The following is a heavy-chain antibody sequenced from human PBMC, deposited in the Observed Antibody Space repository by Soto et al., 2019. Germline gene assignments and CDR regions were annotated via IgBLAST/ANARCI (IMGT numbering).Heavy chain of an antibody. CDR2: IYYSGST. J-gene: IGHJ4*02. CDR1: GGSMSTSAYY. CDR3: ARHVSAVGRRGYFDF. D-gene: IGHD5-18*01. Sequence: LSLTCTFSGGSMSTSAYYWSWIRQHPGKGLEWIGYIYYSGSTFYNPSLMSRVTISVDTSKQQFSLRMTSVTAADTAIYYCARHVSAVGRRGYFDFWGLGTLVPVSS. V-gene: IGHV4-31*03.